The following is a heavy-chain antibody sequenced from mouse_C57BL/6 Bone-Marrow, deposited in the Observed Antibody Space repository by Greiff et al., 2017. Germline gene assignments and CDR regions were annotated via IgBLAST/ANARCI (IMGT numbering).Heavy chain of an antibody. CDR2: ISDGGSYT. D-gene: IGHD6-1*01. Sequence: EVQLVESGGGLVKPGGSLKLSCAASGFTFSSYAMSWVRQTPEKRLEWVATISDGGSYTYYPDNVKGRFTISRDNAKNNLYLQMSHLKSEDTARYYCARATSDFDYWGQGTTLTVSS. CDR1: GFTFSSYA. J-gene: IGHJ2*01. V-gene: IGHV5-4*01. CDR3: ARATSDFDY.